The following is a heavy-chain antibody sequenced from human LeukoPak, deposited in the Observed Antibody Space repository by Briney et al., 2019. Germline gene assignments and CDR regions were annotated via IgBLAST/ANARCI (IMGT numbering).Heavy chain of an antibody. Sequence: KASETLSLTCAVYGGSFSGYYWSWIRQPPGKGLEWIGEINHSGSTNYNPSLKSRVTISVDTSKNPFSLKLSSVTAADTAVYYCARGYSGYDPFDYWGQGTLVTVSP. V-gene: IGHV4-34*01. CDR1: GGSFSGYY. J-gene: IGHJ4*02. CDR2: INHSGST. D-gene: IGHD5-12*01. CDR3: ARGYSGYDPFDY.